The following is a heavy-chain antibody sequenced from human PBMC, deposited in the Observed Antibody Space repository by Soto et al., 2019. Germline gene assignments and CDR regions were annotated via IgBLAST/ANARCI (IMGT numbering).Heavy chain of an antibody. CDR2: IWSDGSKQ. V-gene: IGHV3-33*01. CDR1: GFTFSRYG. J-gene: IGHJ4*02. CDR3: ARDLNYYASAD. Sequence: QVQLVESGGGVVQPGRSLTLSCVASGFTFSRYGMHWIRQAPGKGLEWVAVIWSDGSKQHYADSVKGRFTISRDDSKSTLYLQMNSLTAEDTAVYYCARDLNYYASADWGQGTLVTVSS. D-gene: IGHD1-7*01.